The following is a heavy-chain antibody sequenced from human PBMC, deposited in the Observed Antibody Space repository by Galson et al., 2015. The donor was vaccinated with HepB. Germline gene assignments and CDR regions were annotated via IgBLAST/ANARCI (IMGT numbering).Heavy chain of an antibody. CDR3: ARDPSFWSGYFYYYMDV. CDR1: GFTFSSYS. Sequence: SLRLSCAASGFTFSSYSMNWVRQAPGKGLEWVSSISSSSSYIYYADSVKGRFTISRDNAKNSLYLQMNSLRAEDTAVYYCARDPSFWSGYFYYYMDVWGKGTTVTVSS. CDR2: ISSSSSYI. J-gene: IGHJ6*03. V-gene: IGHV3-21*01. D-gene: IGHD3-3*01.